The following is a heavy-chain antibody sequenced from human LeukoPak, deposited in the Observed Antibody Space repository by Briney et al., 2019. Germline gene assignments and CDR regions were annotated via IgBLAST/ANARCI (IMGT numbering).Heavy chain of an antibody. Sequence: PGGSLRLSCAASGFTFSSYSMNWVRQAPGKWLEWVSSISSSSSYIYYADSVKGRFTISRDNAKNSLYLQMNSLRAEDTAVYYCARDGEVVVTAFYFDYWGQGTLVTVSS. J-gene: IGHJ4*02. D-gene: IGHD2-21*02. CDR2: ISSSSSYI. CDR1: GFTFSSYS. V-gene: IGHV3-21*01. CDR3: ARDGEVVVTAFYFDY.